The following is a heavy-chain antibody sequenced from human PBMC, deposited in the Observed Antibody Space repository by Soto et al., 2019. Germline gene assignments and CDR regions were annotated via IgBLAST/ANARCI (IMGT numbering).Heavy chain of an antibody. Sequence: KTSETLSLTCTVSGVSISSGGYYWSWIRQHPGKGLEWIGFIYYSGSTFYNPSLKSRASISIDTSKNQFSLRLASVTAADTAMYYCEVLNVPPYYFDYWGQGVLVTVSS. CDR2: IYYSGST. CDR1: GVSISSGGYY. J-gene: IGHJ4*02. D-gene: IGHD3-10*01. V-gene: IGHV4-31*03. CDR3: EVLNVPPYYFDY.